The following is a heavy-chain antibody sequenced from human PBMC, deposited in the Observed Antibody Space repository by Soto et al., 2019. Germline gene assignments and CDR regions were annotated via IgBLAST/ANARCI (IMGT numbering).Heavy chain of an antibody. J-gene: IGHJ3*01. CDR3: CVHGRYDAFGL. CDR2: IYHSGST. D-gene: IGHD1-1*01. CDR1: GGSISSGGYS. V-gene: IGHV4-30-2*01. Sequence: SETLSLTCAVSGGSISSGGYSWSWNRQPPGKGLEWIGYIYHSGSTYYNPSLKSRVTISVDRSKNQFSLKLSSVTAADTAVYICCVHGRYDAFGLWGQGTMVTVSS.